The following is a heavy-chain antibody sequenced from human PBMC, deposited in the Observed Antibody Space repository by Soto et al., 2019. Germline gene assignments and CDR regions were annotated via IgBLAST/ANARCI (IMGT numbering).Heavy chain of an antibody. CDR2: INSGGTVA. Sequence: PWGSLRLSCAASGSTYESYAMSWVRQAPGKGLEWVSGINSGGTVAHYADSVKGRFAISRDNSKNTLSLEMNSLRADDTGLYYCAISTGGFGGLFVVPSDYWGQGTLVTVSS. D-gene: IGHD3-16*02. V-gene: IGHV3-23*01. J-gene: IGHJ4*02. CDR1: GSTYESYA. CDR3: AISTGGFGGLFVVPSDY.